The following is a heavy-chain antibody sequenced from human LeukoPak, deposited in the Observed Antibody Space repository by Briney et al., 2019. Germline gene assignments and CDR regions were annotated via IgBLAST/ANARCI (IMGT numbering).Heavy chain of an antibody. V-gene: IGHV3-13*01. CDR2: IGAAGDT. Sequence: GGSLRLSCAASGFTFSSYDMHWVRHITGKGLEWVSRIGAAGDTNYPGSVKGRFTISRDNAKKSLYLQMDSLRAGDTAMYYCTRGQPGGFDVWGQGTMVTVSS. CDR1: GFTFSSYD. CDR3: TRGQPGGFDV. J-gene: IGHJ3*01. D-gene: IGHD1-14*01.